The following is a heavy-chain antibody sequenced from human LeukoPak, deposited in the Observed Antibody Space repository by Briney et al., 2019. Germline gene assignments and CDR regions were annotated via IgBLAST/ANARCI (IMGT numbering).Heavy chain of an antibody. J-gene: IGHJ6*02. CDR3: ASRSGVNSRYYGMDV. Sequence: SETLSLTCAVYGGSFSGYYWSWIRQPPGKGLEWIGEINHSGSTNYNPSLKSRVTISVDTSKNQFSLKLSSVTAADTAVYYCASRSGVNSRYYGMDVWGQGTTVTVSS. CDR1: GGSFSGYY. CDR2: INHSGST. V-gene: IGHV4-34*01. D-gene: IGHD2-15*01.